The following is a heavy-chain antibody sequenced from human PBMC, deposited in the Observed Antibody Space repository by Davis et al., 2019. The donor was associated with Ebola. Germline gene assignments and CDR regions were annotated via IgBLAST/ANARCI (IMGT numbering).Heavy chain of an antibody. Sequence: AASVKVSCKTSGYSFTNYAMNWVRQAPGQGLEWMGWINTDTGNPTYAPGFTGRFVFSLDTSVSTAYLQISSLKAEDTAVYFCVSRYYDSSDFYRPNGMDVWGQGTTVTVPS. CDR2: INTDTGNP. V-gene: IGHV7-4-1*02. D-gene: IGHD3-22*01. CDR1: GYSFTNYA. CDR3: VSRYYDSSDFYRPNGMDV. J-gene: IGHJ6*02.